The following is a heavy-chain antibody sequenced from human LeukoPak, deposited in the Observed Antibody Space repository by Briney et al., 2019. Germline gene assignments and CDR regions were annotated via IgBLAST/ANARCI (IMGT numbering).Heavy chain of an antibody. D-gene: IGHD2-2*01. CDR1: GGSISSSSYY. J-gene: IGHJ5*02. CDR2: IYYSGST. Sequence: SETLSLTCTVSGGSISSSSYYWGWIRQPPGKGLEWIGSIYYSGSTYYNPSLKSRVTISVDTSKNQFSLKLSSVTAADTAVYYCAIYTDRPAEGNWFDPWGQGTLVTVSS. V-gene: IGHV4-39*07. CDR3: AIYTDRPAEGNWFDP.